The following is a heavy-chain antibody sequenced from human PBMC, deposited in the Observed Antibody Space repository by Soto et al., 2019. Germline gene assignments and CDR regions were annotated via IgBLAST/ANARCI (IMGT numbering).Heavy chain of an antibody. V-gene: IGHV3-23*01. D-gene: IGHD6-19*01. Sequence: AGGSLRLSCAASGFTFSNYAMSWVRQAPGEGLEWVSTISGSGGSTYYADSVKGRFTISRDNSKNTLYLQMNSLRAEDTAVYYCAKRGSGWYKEDYYYGMDVWGQGTTVTVSS. CDR3: AKRGSGWYKEDYYYGMDV. CDR2: ISGSGGST. CDR1: GFTFSNYA. J-gene: IGHJ6*02.